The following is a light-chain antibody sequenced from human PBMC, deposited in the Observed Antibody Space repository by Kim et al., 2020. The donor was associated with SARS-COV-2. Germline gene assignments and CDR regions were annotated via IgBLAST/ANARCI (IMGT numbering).Light chain of an antibody. CDR3: QQYNGYPT. CDR1: QDIRNY. Sequence: ESVGDRVTITCRASQDIRNYLACFQQKPGKAPKSLIYGASTLHSGVPSKFSGSGSGTDFTLTISSLQPEDFATYYCQQYNGYPTFGQGTRLEIK. CDR2: GAS. V-gene: IGKV1-16*02. J-gene: IGKJ5*01.